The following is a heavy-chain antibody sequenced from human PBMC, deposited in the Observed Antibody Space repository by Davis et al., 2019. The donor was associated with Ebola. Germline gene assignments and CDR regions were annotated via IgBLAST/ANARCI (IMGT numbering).Heavy chain of an antibody. J-gene: IGHJ4*02. V-gene: IGHV3-11*06. CDR1: GFSFKDYY. CDR2: ISSGGDYT. D-gene: IGHD1-14*01. CDR3: ARTNPGTWYFDY. Sequence: GESLKISCAASGFSFKDYYMSWIRQSPRTGPQWVSYISSGGDYTNFADSVKGRFTISRDNARNSLYLQMSSLTAEDTAVYFCARTNPGTWYFDYWSQGTLVTVSS.